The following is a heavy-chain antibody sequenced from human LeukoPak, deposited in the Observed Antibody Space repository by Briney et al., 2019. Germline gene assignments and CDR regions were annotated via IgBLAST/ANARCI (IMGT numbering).Heavy chain of an antibody. Sequence: SETLSLTCTVSGGSISTYYWSWIRQPPGKGLEWIGYIYYSGSTNYNPSLKSRVTISVDTSKNQFSLKLSSVTAADTAVYYCARDQGNWFDPWGQGTLVTVSS. J-gene: IGHJ5*02. CDR1: GGSISTYY. CDR3: ARDQGNWFDP. CDR2: IYYSGST. V-gene: IGHV4-59*01.